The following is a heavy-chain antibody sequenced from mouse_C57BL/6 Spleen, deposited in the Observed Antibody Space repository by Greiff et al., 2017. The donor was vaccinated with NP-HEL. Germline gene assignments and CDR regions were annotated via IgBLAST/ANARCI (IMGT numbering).Heavy chain of an antibody. J-gene: IGHJ3*01. CDR1: GYTFTSYW. V-gene: IGHV1-52*01. CDR3: ARGGYDGYSPFAY. CDR2: IDPSDSET. Sequence: QVQLQQPGAELVRPGSSVKLSCKASGYTFTSYWMHWVKQRPIQGLEWIGNIDPSDSETHYNQKFKDKATLTVDKSSSTAYMQLSSLTSEDSAVYYCARGGYDGYSPFAYWGQGTLVTVSA. D-gene: IGHD2-3*01.